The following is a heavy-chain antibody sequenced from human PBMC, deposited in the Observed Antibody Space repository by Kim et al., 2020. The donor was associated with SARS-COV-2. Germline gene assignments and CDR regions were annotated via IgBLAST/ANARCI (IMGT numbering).Heavy chain of an antibody. D-gene: IGHD6-13*01. CDR1: GFTFSSYG. CDR2: ISYDGSNK. J-gene: IGHJ4*02. Sequence: GGSLRLSCAASGFTFSSYGMHWVRQAPGKGLEWVAVISYDGSNKYYADSVKGRFTISRDNSKNTLYLQMNSLRAEDTAVYYCAKDLGIAAADYWGQGTLVTVSS. CDR3: AKDLGIAAADY. V-gene: IGHV3-30*18.